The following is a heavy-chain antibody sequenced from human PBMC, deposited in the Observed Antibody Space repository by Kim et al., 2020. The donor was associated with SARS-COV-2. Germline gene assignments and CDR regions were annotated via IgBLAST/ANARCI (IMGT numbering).Heavy chain of an antibody. CDR2: INHSGST. Sequence: SETLSLTCAVYGGSFSGYYWSWIRQPPGKGLEWIGEINHSGSTNYNPSLKSRVTISVDTSKNQFSLKLSSVTAADTAVYYCARGTPYYYDSSGYYPRAGSAFDIWGQGTMVTVSS. D-gene: IGHD3-22*01. CDR1: GGSFSGYY. J-gene: IGHJ3*02. V-gene: IGHV4-34*01. CDR3: ARGTPYYYDSSGYYPRAGSAFDI.